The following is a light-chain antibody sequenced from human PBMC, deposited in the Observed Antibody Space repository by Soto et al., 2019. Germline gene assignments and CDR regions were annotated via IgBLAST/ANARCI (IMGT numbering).Light chain of an antibody. J-gene: IGLJ1*01. Sequence: QSALTQPASVSGSPEQSIAISCTGTSSDVGNYNFVSWYQQHPGKAPKLMIYDVSNRPSGISNRFSGSKSGNTASLTISGLQAEDEADYYCCSYTTSSTYVFGTGTKLTVL. V-gene: IGLV2-14*03. CDR1: SSDVGNYNF. CDR3: CSYTTSSTYV. CDR2: DVS.